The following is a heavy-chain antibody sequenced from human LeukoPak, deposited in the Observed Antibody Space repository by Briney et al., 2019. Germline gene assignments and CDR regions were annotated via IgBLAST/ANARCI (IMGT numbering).Heavy chain of an antibody. V-gene: IGHV3-21*01. D-gene: IGHD1-26*01. CDR2: ISSSSSYI. Sequence: GGSLRLSCAASGFTFSSYSMNWVRQAPGKGLEWVSSISSSSSYIYYADSVKGRFTISRDNAKNSLYLQMNSLRAEDTAVYYCASGASYYGFDYWGQGTLVTVSS. CDR3: ASGASYYGFDY. J-gene: IGHJ4*02. CDR1: GFTFSSYS.